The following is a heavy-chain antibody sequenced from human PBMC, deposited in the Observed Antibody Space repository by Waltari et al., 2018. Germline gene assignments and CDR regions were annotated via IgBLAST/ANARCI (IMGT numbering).Heavy chain of an antibody. V-gene: IGHV3-53*02. J-gene: IGHJ3*02. CDR3: ARDHGVSYLEGALDI. Sequence: EVQLVETGGGLIQPGGSMRLSRAASAFTVRSSYMTWVRQAPGKGLEWVSVIYRGGSTFYADPVKGRCTISRDDSKNTLYLQMSNLRAEDTAVYYCARDHGVSYLEGALDIWGQGTMVTVSS. CDR1: AFTVRSSY. D-gene: IGHD1-26*01. CDR2: IYRGGST.